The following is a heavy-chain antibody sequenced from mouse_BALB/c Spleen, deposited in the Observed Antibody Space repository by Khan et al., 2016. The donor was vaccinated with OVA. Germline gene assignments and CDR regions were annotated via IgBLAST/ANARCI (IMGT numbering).Heavy chain of an antibody. CDR2: ISYSGST. CDR1: GYSITSDYA. CDR3: ARRDYYRHWYFDV. D-gene: IGHD1-1*01. Sequence: EVQLVESGPGLVKPSQSLSLTCTVTGYSITSDYAWNWIRQFPGNKLEWMGYISYSGSTGYNPSLKSRLSITRDTSNNQFFLQLNSVTTEDTATXYCARRDYYRHWYFDVWGAGTTVTVSS. J-gene: IGHJ1*01. V-gene: IGHV3-2*02.